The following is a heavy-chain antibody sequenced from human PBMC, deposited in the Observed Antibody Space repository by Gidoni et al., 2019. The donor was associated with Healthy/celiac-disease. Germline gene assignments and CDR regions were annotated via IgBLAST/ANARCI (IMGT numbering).Heavy chain of an antibody. CDR3: ARAVAVAGPNWFDP. V-gene: IGHV4-61*02. CDR1: GGSISSGSYY. CDR2: IYTSGST. J-gene: IGHJ5*02. D-gene: IGHD6-19*01. Sequence: QVHPQESGPGLVKPSQTLSLTCTVSGGSISSGSYYWSWIRQPAGKGLEWIGRIYTSGSTNYNPSLKSRVTISVDTSKNQFSLKLSSVTAADTAVYYCARAVAVAGPNWFDPWGQGTLVTVSS.